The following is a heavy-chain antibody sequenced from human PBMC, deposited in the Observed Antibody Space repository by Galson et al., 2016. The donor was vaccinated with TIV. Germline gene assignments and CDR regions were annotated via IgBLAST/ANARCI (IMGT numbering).Heavy chain of an antibody. CDR3: ASPHSGSYDIDY. CDR2: IDPSNGGT. CDR1: GYTFTRYY. Sequence: SVKVSCKASGYTFTRYYIHWVRQAAGQGLEWMGIIDPSNGGTTYAQKFQGRLTLTRDTSTSTVYFELSSLTSEDTALYYCASPHSGSYDIDYWGQGTLVTVSS. D-gene: IGHD3-10*01. V-gene: IGHV1-46*03. J-gene: IGHJ4*02.